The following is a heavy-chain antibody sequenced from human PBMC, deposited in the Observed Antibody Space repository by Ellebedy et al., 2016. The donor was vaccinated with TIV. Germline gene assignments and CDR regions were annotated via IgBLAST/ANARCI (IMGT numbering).Heavy chain of an antibody. Sequence: SETLSLTXSVSGDSISSSSYFWGWIRQPPGKGLDWIGIIYYSGSTYYNPSLNSRVTISIDTSKNQFSLNLSSVTAADTAVYYCAREVIAGINWFDPWGQGTLVTVSS. CDR1: GDSISSSSYF. CDR2: IYYSGST. V-gene: IGHV4-39*02. D-gene: IGHD2-21*01. CDR3: AREVIAGINWFDP. J-gene: IGHJ5*02.